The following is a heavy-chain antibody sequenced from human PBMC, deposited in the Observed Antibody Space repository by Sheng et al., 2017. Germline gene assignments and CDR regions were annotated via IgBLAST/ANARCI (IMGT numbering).Heavy chain of an antibody. CDR1: GGSFSGYY. CDR3: ARGQVVVVTAIPQHFDY. J-gene: IGHJ4*02. Sequence: QVQLQQWGAGLLKPSETLSLTCAVYGGSFSGYYWSWIRQPPGKGLEWIGEINHSGSTNYNPSLKSRVTISVDTSKNQFSLKLSSVTAADTAVYYCARGQVVVVTAIPQHFDYWGQGTLVTVSS. V-gene: IGHV4-34*01. CDR2: INHSGST. D-gene: IGHD2-21*02.